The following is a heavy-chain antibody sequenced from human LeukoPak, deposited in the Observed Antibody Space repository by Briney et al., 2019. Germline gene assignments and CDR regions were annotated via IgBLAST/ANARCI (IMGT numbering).Heavy chain of an antibody. CDR2: ISAYNGNT. Sequence: GASVKVSCKASRYTFTSYGISWVRQAPGQGLEWMGWISAYNGNTNYAQKLQGRVTMTTDTSTSTAYMELRSLRSDDTAVYYCARDPYDCSSTSCYLPRGMDVWGRGTTVTVSS. V-gene: IGHV1-18*01. J-gene: IGHJ6*02. CDR1: RYTFTSYG. D-gene: IGHD2-2*01. CDR3: ARDPYDCSSTSCYLPRGMDV.